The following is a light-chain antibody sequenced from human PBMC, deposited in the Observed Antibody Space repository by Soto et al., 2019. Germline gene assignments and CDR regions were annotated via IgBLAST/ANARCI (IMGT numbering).Light chain of an antibody. J-gene: IGKJ1*01. CDR2: GAS. V-gene: IGKV3-20*01. CDR1: LSLSSSS. CDR3: QQYSSSPKT. Sequence: EIVLTQSPGTLSLSPGERATLSCRASLSLSSSSLAWYQHKPGQAPRLLIFGASIRATGIPDRFSGSGSGTDFTLTISRLEPEDLALYYCQQYSSSPKTFGQGTKVEIK.